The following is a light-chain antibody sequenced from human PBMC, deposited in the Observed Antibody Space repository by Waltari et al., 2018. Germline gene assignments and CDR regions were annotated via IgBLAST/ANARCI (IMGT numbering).Light chain of an antibody. V-gene: IGLV3-21*03. Sequence: SYVLTQPPSVSVAPGKTASITCGGNNVGSKSVDWIHQRPGQSPVLVVYNNYDRPSGITERFSGSNSGNTATLTISRVEAGDEADYYCQVWDSGSDNWVFGGGTKLTVL. CDR2: NNY. CDR3: QVWDSGSDNWV. CDR1: NVGSKS. J-gene: IGLJ3*02.